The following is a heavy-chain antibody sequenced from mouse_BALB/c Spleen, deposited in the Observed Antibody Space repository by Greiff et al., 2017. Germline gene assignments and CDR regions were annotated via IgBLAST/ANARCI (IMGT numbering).Heavy chain of an antibody. D-gene: IGHD2-14*01. CDR3: ARTGYRYDAQAWFAY. J-gene: IGHJ3*01. CDR1: GFNIKDTY. Sequence: EVQLQQSGAELVKPGASVKLSCTASGFNIKDTYMHWVKQRPEQGLEWIGRIDPANGNTKYDPKFQGKATITADTSSNTAYLQLSSLTSEDTAVYYCARTGYRYDAQAWFAYWGQGTLVTVSA. V-gene: IGHV14-3*02. CDR2: IDPANGNT.